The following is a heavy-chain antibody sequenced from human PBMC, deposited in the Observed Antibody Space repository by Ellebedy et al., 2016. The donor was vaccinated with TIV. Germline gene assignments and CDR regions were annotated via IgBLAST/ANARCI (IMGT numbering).Heavy chain of an antibody. CDR2: INAGNGNT. D-gene: IGHD6-19*01. J-gene: IGHJ5*02. CDR1: GYTFTSYA. Sequence: ASVKVSXXASGYTFTSYAMHWVRQAPGQRLEWMGWINAGNGNTKYSQKFQGRVTLTTDTYTKTVHMELRSLRSDDTAVYYCARDRMAGPAGFDPWGQGTLVTVSS. V-gene: IGHV1-3*01. CDR3: ARDRMAGPAGFDP.